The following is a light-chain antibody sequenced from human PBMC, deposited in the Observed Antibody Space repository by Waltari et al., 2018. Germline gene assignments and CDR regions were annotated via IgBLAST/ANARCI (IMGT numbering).Light chain of an antibody. Sequence: IQMTQSPSSLSASVGDRVTITCQASQGITNFLNWYQQKPGTAPKVLIYDAFRLERGVPSRFSGSGSGTDFTFTITSLQPEDVATYYCQQYHNLPLTFGGGTKVEIK. J-gene: IGKJ4*01. CDR1: QGITNF. CDR3: QQYHNLPLT. V-gene: IGKV1-33*01. CDR2: DAF.